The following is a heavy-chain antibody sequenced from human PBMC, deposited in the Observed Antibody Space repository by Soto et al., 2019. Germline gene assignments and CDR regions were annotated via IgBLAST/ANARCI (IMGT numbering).Heavy chain of an antibody. Sequence: XSVKVSCKASVYIFSSYDINWVRQATGEGLEWMGWMNPNSGNTDYAQKFHGRVTMTRNTSISTAYMELSSLRSEDTAVYYCARNYYGSGMGYYYYGMDVWGQGNMVTVSS. CDR3: ARNYYGSGMGYYYYGMDV. CDR1: VYIFSSYD. J-gene: IGHJ6*02. CDR2: MNPNSGNT. D-gene: IGHD3-10*01. V-gene: IGHV1-8*01.